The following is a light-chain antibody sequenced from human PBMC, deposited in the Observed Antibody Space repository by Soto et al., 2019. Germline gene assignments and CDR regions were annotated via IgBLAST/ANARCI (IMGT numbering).Light chain of an antibody. J-gene: IGKJ1*01. V-gene: IGKV1-39*01. Sequence: DIQMTQSPSSLSASVGDRVTITCRASQSINSFLNWYQQKPGKAPKLLIYGASHLQSGVPSRFSGSGSGTDFTLTISSLQPEDFSTYYCQQSFSNVWTFGQGTKVEIK. CDR3: QQSFSNVWT. CDR1: QSINSF. CDR2: GAS.